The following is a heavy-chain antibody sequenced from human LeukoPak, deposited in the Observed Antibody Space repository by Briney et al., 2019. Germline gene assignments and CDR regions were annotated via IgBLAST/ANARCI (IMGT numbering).Heavy chain of an antibody. V-gene: IGHV3-9*01. D-gene: IGHD3-22*01. CDR1: GFTFGDYA. CDR3: AKTRDSSGYPYYFDD. Sequence: GGSLRLSCVASGFTFGDYAMHWVRQAPGKGLEWVSGITGKSDSTGFADSVKGRFTIFRDNAKNSLYRQMNSLRAEDTALYYCAKTRDSSGYPYYFDDWGQGTLVTVSS. CDR2: ITGKSDST. J-gene: IGHJ4*02.